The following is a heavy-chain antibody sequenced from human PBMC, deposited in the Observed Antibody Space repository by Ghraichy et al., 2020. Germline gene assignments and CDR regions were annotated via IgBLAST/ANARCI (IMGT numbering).Heavy chain of an antibody. CDR3: ARGTTGGTYYYYYMDV. D-gene: IGHD1-1*01. Sequence: SETLSLTCTVSGGSISSGSYYWSWIRQPAGKGLEWIGRIYTSGSTNYNPSLKSRVTMSVDTSKNQFSLKLSSVTAADTAVYYCARGTTGGTYYYYYMDVWGKGTTFTVSS. CDR1: GGSISSGSYY. J-gene: IGHJ6*03. CDR2: IYTSGST. V-gene: IGHV4-61*02.